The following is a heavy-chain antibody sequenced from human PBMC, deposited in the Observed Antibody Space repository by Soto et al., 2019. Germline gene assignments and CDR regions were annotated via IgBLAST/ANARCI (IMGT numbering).Heavy chain of an antibody. CDR3: ARENKDSSGYHMASLGWFDP. V-gene: IGHV1-3*01. Sequence: ASVKVSCKASGYTFTSYAMHWVRQAPGQRLEWMGWINAGNGNTKYSQKFQGRVTITRDTSASTAYMELSSLRSEDTAVYYCARENKDSSGYHMASLGWFDPWGQGTPVTVSS. CDR1: GYTFTSYA. CDR2: INAGNGNT. J-gene: IGHJ5*02. D-gene: IGHD3-22*01.